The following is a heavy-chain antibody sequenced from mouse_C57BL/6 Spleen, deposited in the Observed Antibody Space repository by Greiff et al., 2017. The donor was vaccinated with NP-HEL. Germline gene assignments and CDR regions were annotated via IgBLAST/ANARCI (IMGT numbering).Heavy chain of an antibody. D-gene: IGHD2-2*01. CDR3: ARGGYDGFAY. V-gene: IGHV1-80*01. J-gene: IGHJ3*01. CDR2: IYPGDGDT. Sequence: QAQLKQSGAELVKPGASVKISCKASGYAFSSYWMNWVKQRPGKGLEWIGQIYPGDGDTNYNGKFKGKATLTADKSSSTAYMQLSSLASEDSSVYFCARGGYDGFAYWGQVTLVTVSA. CDR1: GYAFSSYW.